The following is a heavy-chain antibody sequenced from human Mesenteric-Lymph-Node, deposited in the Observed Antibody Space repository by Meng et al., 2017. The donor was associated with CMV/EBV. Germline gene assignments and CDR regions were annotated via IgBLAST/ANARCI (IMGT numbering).Heavy chain of an antibody. CDR1: GYTLTSYD. V-gene: IGHV1-8*01. CDR2: TNPNNGNT. D-gene: IGHD3-10*01. Sequence: SGYTLTSYDNNWVRQASGKGLEWMGWTNPNNGNTGYAQRFKGRVTMTRNTSISTAYMELSSLRSEDTAVYYCARGLGTMVRGRRWLDPWGQGTLVTVSS. J-gene: IGHJ5*02. CDR3: ARGLGTMVRGRRWLDP.